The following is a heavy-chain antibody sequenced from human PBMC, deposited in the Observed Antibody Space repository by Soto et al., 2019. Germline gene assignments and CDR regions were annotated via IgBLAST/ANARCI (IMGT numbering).Heavy chain of an antibody. CDR2: MNPNSGNT. CDR1: GYTFTSYD. Sequence: ASVKVSCKASGYTFTSYDINWVRQATGQGLEWMGWMNPNSGNTGYAQKFQGRVTMTRNTSISTAYMELSSLRSEDTAVYYCARTHGHYDFWSGYYHYYYYYGMDVWGQGTTVTVPS. D-gene: IGHD3-3*01. J-gene: IGHJ6*02. CDR3: ARTHGHYDFWSGYYHYYYYYGMDV. V-gene: IGHV1-8*01.